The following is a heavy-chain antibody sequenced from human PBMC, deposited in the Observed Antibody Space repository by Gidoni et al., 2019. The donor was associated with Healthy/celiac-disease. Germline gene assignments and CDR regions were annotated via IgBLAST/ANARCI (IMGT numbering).Heavy chain of an antibody. CDR1: GGTFSSYA. V-gene: IGHV1-69*06. D-gene: IGHD3-22*01. CDR2: IIPIFGTA. Sequence: QVQLGQSGAEVKKPGSSVKVSCKAAGGTFSSYAISWVLQATAQGLEWIGGIIPIFGTASYELTLQGRDTLTADKSTRTAYMELCSLRSEDTAVYYCARLGYDSRGEAQYFQHWGQGTLVTVSS. CDR3: ARLGYDSRGEAQYFQH. J-gene: IGHJ1*01.